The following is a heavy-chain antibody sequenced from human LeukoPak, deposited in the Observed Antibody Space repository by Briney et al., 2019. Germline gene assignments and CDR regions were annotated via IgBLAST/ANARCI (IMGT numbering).Heavy chain of an antibody. CDR1: GGSFSGYY. Sequence: KPSETLSLTCAVYGGSFSGYYWSWIRQPPGKGLEWIGEINHSGSTNYNPSLKSRVTISVDTSKNQFSLKLISVTAADTAVYYCARVRDGYNFRYYYYYMDVWGKGTTVTVSS. J-gene: IGHJ6*03. CDR3: ARVRDGYNFRYYYYYMDV. CDR2: INHSGST. V-gene: IGHV4-34*01. D-gene: IGHD5-24*01.